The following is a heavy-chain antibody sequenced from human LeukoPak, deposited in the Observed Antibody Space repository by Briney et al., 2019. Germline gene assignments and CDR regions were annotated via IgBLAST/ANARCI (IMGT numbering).Heavy chain of an antibody. J-gene: IGHJ4*02. CDR3: ARDGGSYFFDY. D-gene: IGHD1-26*01. CDR2: ISSSSSSYI. V-gene: IGHV3-21*01. CDR1: GFTFSSYS. Sequence: PGGSLRLSCAASGFTFSSYSMNWVRQAPGKGLEWVSSISSSSSSYIYYADSVKGRFTISRDNAKNSLYLQMNSLRAEDTAVYYCARDGGSYFFDYWGQGTLVTVSS.